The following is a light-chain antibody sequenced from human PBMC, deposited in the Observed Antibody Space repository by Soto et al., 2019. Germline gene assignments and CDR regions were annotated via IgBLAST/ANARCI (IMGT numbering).Light chain of an antibody. CDR2: EVS. CDR1: SSDVGGYNY. J-gene: IGLJ1*01. Sequence: QSVLTQPASVSGSPGQSITISCTGTSSDVGGYNYVSWYQQHPGKAPKLMIYEVSYRPSGVSNRFSGSQSGNTASLTISGLQPEDEADYYCSSYTSSSNLYVFGTGTKVT. CDR3: SSYTSSSNLYV. V-gene: IGLV2-14*01.